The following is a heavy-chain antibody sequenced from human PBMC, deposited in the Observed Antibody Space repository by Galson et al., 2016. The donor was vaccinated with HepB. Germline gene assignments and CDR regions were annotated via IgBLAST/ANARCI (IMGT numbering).Heavy chain of an antibody. D-gene: IGHD2/OR15-2a*01. J-gene: IGHJ6*02. CDR3: ARDFYMSDNHLQYAMDV. CDR1: GYTFTSYG. Sequence: SVKVSCKASGYTFTSYGITWVRQAPGQGLEWMGWIRVYSGNTKYAQSLQGRVTMTTDTSTNTAYMELRSLRSDDTAVYYCARDFYMSDNHLQYAMDVWGQGTTVTVSS. V-gene: IGHV1-18*01. CDR2: IRVYSGNT.